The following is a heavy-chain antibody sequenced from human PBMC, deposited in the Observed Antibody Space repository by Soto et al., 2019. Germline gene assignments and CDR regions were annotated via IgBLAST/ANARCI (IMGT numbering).Heavy chain of an antibody. V-gene: IGHV4-34*01. CDR2: SNHRGAT. CDR3: TRGDQKIVDASEY. J-gene: IGHJ4*02. Sequence: QVQLQQWGAGLLKPSETLSLTCATSGESFSGNYWSWVRQPPGKGLEWIGESNHRGATVYNPSLKGRVIISLDTSKNQFSLRLNFVTAADTAVYFCTRGDQKIVDASEYSGQGTLVTVSS. D-gene: IGHD2-15*01. CDR1: GESFSGNY.